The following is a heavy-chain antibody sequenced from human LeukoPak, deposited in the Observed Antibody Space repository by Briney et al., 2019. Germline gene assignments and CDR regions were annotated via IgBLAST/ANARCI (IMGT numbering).Heavy chain of an antibody. J-gene: IGHJ3*02. CDR1: GSTFSSYK. Sequence: GGSLRLSCAASGSTFSSYKMNWVRQAPGKGLEWVSYISSSGSTIYYADSVKGRFTISRDNAKNSLYLQMNSLRAEDTAVYYCASRRSGWVNAFDIWGQGTMVTVSS. D-gene: IGHD3-22*01. CDR2: ISSSGSTI. CDR3: ASRRSGWVNAFDI. V-gene: IGHV3-48*03.